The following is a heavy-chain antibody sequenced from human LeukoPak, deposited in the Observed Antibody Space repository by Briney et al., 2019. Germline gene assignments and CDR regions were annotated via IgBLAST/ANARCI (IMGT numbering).Heavy chain of an antibody. D-gene: IGHD2-2*01. J-gene: IGHJ5*02. CDR2: IRYDGSNK. CDR1: GFTFSSYG. CDR3: AKDRESSTSNWFDP. V-gene: IGHV3-30*02. Sequence: SGGSLRLSCAASGFTFSSYGMHWVRQAPGKGLEWVAFIRYDGSNKYYADSVKGRFTISRDNSKNTLYLQMNSLRAEDTAVYYCAKDRESSTSNWFDPWGQGTLVTVSS.